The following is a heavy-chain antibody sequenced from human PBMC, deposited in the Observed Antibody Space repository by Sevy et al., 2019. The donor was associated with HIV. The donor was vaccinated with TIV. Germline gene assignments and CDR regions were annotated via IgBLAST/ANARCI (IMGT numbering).Heavy chain of an antibody. V-gene: IGHV3-15*01. CDR1: GFTFSNAW. J-gene: IGHJ3*02. CDR2: IKSKTDGGTT. Sequence: GGSLRLSCAASGFTFSNAWMSWVRQAPGKGLEWVGRIKSKTDGGTTDYAAPVKGRFTISRDDSKNTLYLQMNSLKTEDTAVYYCTTERDIAVAGTDAFDIWGQGTMVTVSS. CDR3: TTERDIAVAGTDAFDI. D-gene: IGHD6-19*01.